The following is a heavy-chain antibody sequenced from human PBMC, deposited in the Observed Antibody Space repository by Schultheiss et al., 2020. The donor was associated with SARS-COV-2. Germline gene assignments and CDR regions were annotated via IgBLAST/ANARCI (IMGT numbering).Heavy chain of an antibody. V-gene: IGHV4-34*01. D-gene: IGHD3-10*01. J-gene: IGHJ4*02. CDR3: ARGSITMVQGVIPFDY. CDR2: INHSGST. CDR1: GGSFSGYY. Sequence: SETLSLTCAVYGGSFSGYYWSWIRQHPGKGLEWIGEINHSGSTNYNPSLKSRVTISVDTSKNQFSLKLSSVTAADTAVYYCARGSITMVQGVIPFDYWGQGTLVTVSS.